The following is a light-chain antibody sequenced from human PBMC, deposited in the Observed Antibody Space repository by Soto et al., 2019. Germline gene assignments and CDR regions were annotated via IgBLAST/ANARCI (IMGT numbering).Light chain of an antibody. CDR2: GAS. CDR3: QRYNNWPLT. CDR1: ESVSSI. Sequence: ENVLTQSPGTLSLSPGERATLSCRASESVSSIYVAWYQQKPGQAPTLLIYGASTRATGIPDRFSGSRSGTEFTLTINSLQSEDFAVYYCQRYNNWPLTFGGGTKVDIK. V-gene: IGKV3D-15*01. J-gene: IGKJ4*01.